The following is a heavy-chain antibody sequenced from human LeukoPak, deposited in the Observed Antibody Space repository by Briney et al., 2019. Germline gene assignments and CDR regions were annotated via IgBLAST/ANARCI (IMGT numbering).Heavy chain of an antibody. D-gene: IGHD6-6*01. CDR3: ARRLEVIAAVDRFDY. Sequence: SETLSLTCTVSGGSIRSSSYYWGWIRQPPGKGLEWIGSIYYSGSTYYNPSLKSRVTISVDTSKNQFSLKLSSVTAADTAVYYCARRLEVIAAVDRFDYWGQGTLVTVSS. J-gene: IGHJ4*02. V-gene: IGHV4-39*01. CDR2: IYYSGST. CDR1: GGSIRSSSYY.